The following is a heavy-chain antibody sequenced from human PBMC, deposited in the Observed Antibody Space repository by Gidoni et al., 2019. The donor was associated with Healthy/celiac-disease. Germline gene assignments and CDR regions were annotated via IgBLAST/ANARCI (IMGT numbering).Heavy chain of an antibody. J-gene: IGHJ4*02. CDR1: GGSISSSRSY. D-gene: IGHD5-12*01. CDR2: ICYSGST. V-gene: IGHV4-39*01. CDR3: ARHVGRDGYHLY. Sequence: QLQLHESGPGLVKPSETVSLTCTVSGGSISSSRSYWGWIRQPPVKGLEWIGSICYSGSTYYNPSLKSRVTISVDTSKNQFSLKLSSLTAADTAVYYCARHVGRDGYHLYLGQGTLVPVSS.